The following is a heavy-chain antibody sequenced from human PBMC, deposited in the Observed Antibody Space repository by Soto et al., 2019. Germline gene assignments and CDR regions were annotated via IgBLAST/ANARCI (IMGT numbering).Heavy chain of an antibody. CDR2: IYYSGST. D-gene: IGHD3-22*01. CDR1: GGSISSGDYY. J-gene: IGHJ3*02. V-gene: IGHV4-30-4*01. Sequence: QVQLQESGPGLVKPSQTLSLTCTVSGGSISSGDYYWSWIRQPPGKGLEWIGYIYYSGSTYYNPSIKSRVTISVDTSKNQFSLKLSSVTAADTAVYYCARPISYYYDSSGAFDIWGQGTMVTVSS. CDR3: ARPISYYYDSSGAFDI.